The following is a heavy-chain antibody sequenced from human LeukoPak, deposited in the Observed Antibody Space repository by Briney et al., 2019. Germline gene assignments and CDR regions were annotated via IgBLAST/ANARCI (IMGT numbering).Heavy chain of an antibody. CDR2: ISSSSSYI. D-gene: IGHD5-18*01. V-gene: IGHV3-21*01. J-gene: IGHJ6*03. Sequence: GGSLRLSCAASGFTFSSYSMNWVRQAPGKGLEWVSSISSSSSYIYYADSVKGRFTISRDNAKNSLYLQMNSLRAEDTAVYYCAREGVSYGCYYYYYMDVWGKGTTVTVSS. CDR3: AREGVSYGCYYYYYMDV. CDR1: GFTFSSYS.